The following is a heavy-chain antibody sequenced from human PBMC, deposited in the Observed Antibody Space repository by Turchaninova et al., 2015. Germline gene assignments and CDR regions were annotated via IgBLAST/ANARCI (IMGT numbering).Heavy chain of an antibody. CDR1: GGSIGSSNW. V-gene: IGHV4-4*02. CDR2: IYHSVST. CDR3: ARRIGTGYYGMDV. Sequence: QVQLQASGPGLVKPSGTLPLTRGVPGGSIGSSNWWSWVRQPPGKGLEWIGKIYHSVSTNYNPSLKSRVTISVDKSKNQFSLKLSSVTAADTAVYYCARRIGTGYYGMDVWGQGTTVTVSS. D-gene: IGHD2/OR15-2a*01. J-gene: IGHJ6*02.